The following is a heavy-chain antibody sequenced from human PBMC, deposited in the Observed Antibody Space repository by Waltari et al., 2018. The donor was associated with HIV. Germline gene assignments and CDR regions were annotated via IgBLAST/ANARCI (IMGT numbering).Heavy chain of an antibody. D-gene: IGHD3-10*01. J-gene: IGHJ5*01. V-gene: IGHV5-51*03. CDR1: GYTFTNYW. Sequence: EVRLVQSGAVVKRPGDSLKISCKASGYTFTNYWIGWGGQTAGKGLEWIGVIYPHSGRVQYNLSFYGRGGISTDWSTRTAYLEWRSLTALDTGVYYCARRPDYGGDWFGSWGQGTLVSVSS. CDR2: IYPHSGRV. CDR3: ARRPDYGGDWFGS.